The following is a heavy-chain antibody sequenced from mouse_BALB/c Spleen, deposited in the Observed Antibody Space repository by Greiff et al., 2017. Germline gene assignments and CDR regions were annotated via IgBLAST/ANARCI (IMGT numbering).Heavy chain of an antibody. D-gene: IGHD4-1*02. CDR1: GFSLTSYD. CDR2: IWTGGGT. J-gene: IGHJ2*01. V-gene: IGHV2-9-2*01. CDR3: VRGLQLDFDY. Sequence: QVQLKESGPGLVAPSQCLSITCTVSGFSLTSYDISWIRQPPGKGLEWLGVIWTGGGTNYNSAFMSRLSISKDNSKSQVFLKMNSLQTDDTAIYYCVRGLQLDFDYWGQGTTLTVSS.